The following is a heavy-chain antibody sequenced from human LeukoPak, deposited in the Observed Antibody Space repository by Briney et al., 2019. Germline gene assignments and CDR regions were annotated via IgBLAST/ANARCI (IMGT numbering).Heavy chain of an antibody. D-gene: IGHD2-2*01. CDR3: AIVCSSTSCPYDY. J-gene: IGHJ4*02. CDR1: GFTLSSYS. V-gene: IGHV3-21*01. CDR2: ISSSSSYI. Sequence: GGSLRLSCAASGFTLSSYSMNWVRQAPGKGLEWVSSISSSSSYIYYADSVKGRFTISRDNAKNSLYLQMNSLRAEDTAVYYCAIVCSSTSCPYDYWGQGTLVTVSS.